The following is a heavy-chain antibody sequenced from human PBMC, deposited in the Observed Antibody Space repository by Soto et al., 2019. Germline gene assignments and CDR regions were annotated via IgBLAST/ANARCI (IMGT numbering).Heavy chain of an antibody. V-gene: IGHV4-30-2*01. CDR1: GGSISSGGYS. D-gene: IGHD2-2*02. CDR2: IYHSGST. Sequence: SETLSLTCAVSGGSISSGGYSWSWIRQPPGKGLEWIGYIYHSGSTYYNPSLKSRVTISVDRSKNQFSLKLSSVTAADTAVYYCARKGYCSSTSCYTEDWFDPWGQGTLVTVSS. CDR3: ARKGYCSSTSCYTEDWFDP. J-gene: IGHJ5*02.